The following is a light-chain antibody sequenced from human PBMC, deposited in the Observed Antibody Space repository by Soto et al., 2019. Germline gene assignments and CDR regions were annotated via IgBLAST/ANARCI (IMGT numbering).Light chain of an antibody. CDR2: DVS. J-gene: IGLJ1*01. CDR3: SSSTTSTTRV. Sequence: QSVLTQPASVSGXPGQSITLXCTGTSSDVGAYNSVSWYQQHPGKAPKLIIYDVSTRPSGVSNRFSGSKSGNTASLTISGLQAEDEADYYCSSSTTSTTRVFGTGTKLTVL. CDR1: SSDVGAYNS. V-gene: IGLV2-14*03.